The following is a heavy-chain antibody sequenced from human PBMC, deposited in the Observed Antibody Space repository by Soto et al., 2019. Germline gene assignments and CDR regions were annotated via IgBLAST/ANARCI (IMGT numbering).Heavy chain of an antibody. Sequence: QVQLQESGPGLVKPSETLSLTCTVSGGSISTYYWSWFRQPPGKGLEWIGYISSSGIPNYTPSLKSRVTRSIDTSKLQFSLNLSSVTAADSAVYYCARLYGSSWPDHWGQGTLVTVSS. J-gene: IGHJ5*02. CDR3: ARLYGSSWPDH. V-gene: IGHV4-59*08. D-gene: IGHD6-13*01. CDR2: ISSSGIP. CDR1: GGSISTYY.